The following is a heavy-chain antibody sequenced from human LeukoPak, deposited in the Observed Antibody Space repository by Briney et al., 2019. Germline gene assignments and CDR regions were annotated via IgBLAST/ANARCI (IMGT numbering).Heavy chain of an antibody. CDR1: GGSISSSSYY. D-gene: IGHD5-18*01. Sequence: PSETLSLTCTVSGGSISSSSYYWGWIRQPPGKGLEWIGSIYYSGSTYYNPSLKSRVTISVDTSKNQFSLKLSSVTAADTAVYYCARDGRRGYSYALGAFDIWGQGTMVTVSS. CDR3: ARDGRRGYSYALGAFDI. V-gene: IGHV4-39*07. CDR2: IYYSGST. J-gene: IGHJ3*02.